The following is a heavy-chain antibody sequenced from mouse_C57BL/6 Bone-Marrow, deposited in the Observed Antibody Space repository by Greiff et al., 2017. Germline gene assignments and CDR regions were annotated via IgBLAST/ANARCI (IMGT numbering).Heavy chain of an antibody. CDR3: ASTYGDY. D-gene: IGHD5-1*01. Sequence: QVQLKQPGAELVKPGASVKLSCKASGYTFTSYWMQWVKQRPGQGLEWIGEIDPSDSYTNYNQKFKGKATLTVDTSSSTAYMQLSSLTSEDSAVYYCASTYGDYWGQGTTLTVSS. CDR2: IDPSDSYT. V-gene: IGHV1-50*01. CDR1: GYTFTSYW. J-gene: IGHJ2*01.